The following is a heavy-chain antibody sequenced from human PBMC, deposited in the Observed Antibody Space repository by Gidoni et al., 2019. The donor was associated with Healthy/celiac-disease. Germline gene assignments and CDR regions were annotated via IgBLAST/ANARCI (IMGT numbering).Heavy chain of an antibody. Sequence: LEWSGEINHSGSTNYNPSLKSRVTISVDTSKTQFSLKLSSVTAADTAVYYCARVQFDFWSGFSPYYFDYWGQGTLVTVSS. D-gene: IGHD3-3*01. CDR3: ARVQFDFWSGFSPYYFDY. V-gene: IGHV4-34*01. CDR2: INHSGST. J-gene: IGHJ4*02.